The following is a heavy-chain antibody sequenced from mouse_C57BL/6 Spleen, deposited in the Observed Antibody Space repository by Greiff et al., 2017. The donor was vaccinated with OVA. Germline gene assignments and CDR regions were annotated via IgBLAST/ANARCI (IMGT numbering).Heavy chain of an antibody. CDR3: ARAKLTGPYFDY. V-gene: IGHV1-82*01. Sequence: QVQLKESGPELVKPGASVKISCKASGYAFSSSWMNWVKQRPGKGLEWIGRIYPGDGDTNYNGKFKGKATLTADKSSSTAYMQLSSLTSADSAVYFCARAKLTGPYFDYWGQGTTLTVSS. D-gene: IGHD4-1*01. CDR1: GYAFSSSW. CDR2: IYPGDGDT. J-gene: IGHJ2*01.